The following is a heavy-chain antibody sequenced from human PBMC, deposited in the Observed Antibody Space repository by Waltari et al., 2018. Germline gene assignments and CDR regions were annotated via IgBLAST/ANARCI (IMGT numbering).Heavy chain of an antibody. D-gene: IGHD2-8*02. J-gene: IGHJ1*01. CDR3: TRPTVLDQYFEF. CDR2: ISSASGYI. CDR1: GFTFSSYA. V-gene: IGHV3-21*04. Sequence: EVQLVESGGGLVQPGGSLRLSCAASGFTFSSYAMSWFRQAPGKGLEWVSYISSASGYIYYADSVKGRFTISRDNAKNSLSLQMSSLRAEDTAVYYCTRPTVLDQYFEFWGQGALVTVSS.